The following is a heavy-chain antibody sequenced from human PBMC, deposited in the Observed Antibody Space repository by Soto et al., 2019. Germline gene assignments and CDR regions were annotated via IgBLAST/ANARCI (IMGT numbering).Heavy chain of an antibody. Sequence: PSETLSLTCTVSGGSISSYYWSWIRQPPGKGLEWIGYIYYSGSTNYNPSLKSRVTISVDTSKNQFSLKLSSVTAADTAVYYCARADTGDYVWGSYRPLPYFDYWGQGTLVTVSS. J-gene: IGHJ4*02. CDR2: IYYSGST. CDR3: ARADTGDYVWGSYRPLPYFDY. CDR1: GGSISSYY. D-gene: IGHD3-16*02. V-gene: IGHV4-59*01.